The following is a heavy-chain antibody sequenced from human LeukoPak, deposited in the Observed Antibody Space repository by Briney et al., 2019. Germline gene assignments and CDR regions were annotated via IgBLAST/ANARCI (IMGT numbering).Heavy chain of an antibody. V-gene: IGHV1-2*02. J-gene: IGHJ6*03. CDR3: AREVSPLIDILTGYYKEYGYYYYMDV. CDR2: INPNRGGT. CDR1: GYTFTAYL. D-gene: IGHD3-9*01. Sequence: GASVKVSCKASGYTFTAYLVHWVRQAPGQGLEWMGWINPNRGGTNYAQKLQGRVTMTTDTSTSTAYMELRSLRSDDTAVYYCAREVSPLIDILTGYYKEYGYYYYMDVWGKGTTVTVSS.